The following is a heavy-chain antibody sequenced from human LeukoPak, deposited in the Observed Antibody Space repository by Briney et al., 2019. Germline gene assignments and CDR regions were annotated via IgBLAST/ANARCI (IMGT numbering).Heavy chain of an antibody. CDR1: GGSISSHY. J-gene: IGHJ4*02. Sequence: SETLSLTCTVSGGSISSHYWSWIRQPAGKGLEYIGRVYPSGSTNDNPSLKGRVAMSVDTSKNQFSLRLNSVTAADTVVYYCAREYCSTTICYPSGGHYDSWGQGTLVTVSS. D-gene: IGHD2-2*01. V-gene: IGHV4-4*07. CDR3: AREYCSTTICYPSGGHYDS. CDR2: VYPSGST.